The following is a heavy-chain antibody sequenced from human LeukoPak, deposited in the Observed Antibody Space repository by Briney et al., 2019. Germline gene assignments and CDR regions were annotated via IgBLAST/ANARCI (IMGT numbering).Heavy chain of an antibody. CDR1: GFTFSSYG. CDR3: AKEAPDIAVAGNFDY. D-gene: IGHD6-19*01. J-gene: IGHJ4*02. Sequence: GGSLRLSCAASGFTFSSYGMHWVRQAPGKGLEWVAFIRYDGSNKYYADSVKGRFTISRDNSKNTLYLQMNSLRAEDTAVYYCAKEAPDIAVAGNFDYWGQGTLVTVSS. V-gene: IGHV3-30*02. CDR2: IRYDGSNK.